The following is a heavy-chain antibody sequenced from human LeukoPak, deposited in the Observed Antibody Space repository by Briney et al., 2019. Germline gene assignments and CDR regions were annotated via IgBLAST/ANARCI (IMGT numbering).Heavy chain of an antibody. CDR3: ARTYDPYYYGSGSYTGSWFDP. CDR2: IYHSGST. D-gene: IGHD3-10*01. Sequence: PSETLSLTCAVSGGSISSGGYSWSWIRQPPGKGLEWIGYIYHSGSTYYNPSLKSRVTISVDRSKNQFSLKLSSVTAADTAVYYCARTYDPYYYGSGSYTGSWFDPWGQGTLVTVSP. J-gene: IGHJ5*02. CDR1: GGSISSGGYS. V-gene: IGHV4-30-2*01.